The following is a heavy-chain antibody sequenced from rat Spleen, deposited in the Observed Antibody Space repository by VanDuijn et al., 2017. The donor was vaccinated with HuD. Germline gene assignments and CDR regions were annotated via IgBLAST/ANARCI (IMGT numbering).Heavy chain of an antibody. CDR1: GFSLSSNG. V-gene: IGHV2S12*01. CDR2: ISSGGDT. D-gene: IGHD1-7*01. J-gene: IGHJ2*01. Sequence: QVQLKESGPGLVQPSQTLSLTCTVSGFSLSSNGVSWVRQPPGKGLEWIAAISSGGDTFYSSALKSRLSISRDTSKNQVFLKMNSLKTEDTGVYYGARGYTTGMGDWGQGVMVTVSS. CDR3: ARGYTTGMGD.